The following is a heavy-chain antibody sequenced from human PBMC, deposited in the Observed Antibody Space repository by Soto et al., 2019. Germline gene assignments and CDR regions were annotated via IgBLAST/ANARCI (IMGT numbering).Heavy chain of an antibody. J-gene: IGHJ3*02. CDR3: ACTFTGTTAFDI. V-gene: IGHV1-46*03. CDR2: INPSGGST. Sequence: ASVKVSCKASGGTFSSYTISWVRQAPGQGLEWMGIINPSGGSTSYAQKFQGRVTMTRDTSTSTVYMELSSLRSEDTAVYYCACTFTGTTAFDIWGQGTMVTVSS. D-gene: IGHD1-7*01. CDR1: GGTFSSYT.